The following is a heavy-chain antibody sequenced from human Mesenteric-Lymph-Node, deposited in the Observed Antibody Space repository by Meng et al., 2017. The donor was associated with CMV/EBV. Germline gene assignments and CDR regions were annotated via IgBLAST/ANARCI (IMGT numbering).Heavy chain of an antibody. D-gene: IGHD6-6*01. CDR2: INHSGST. CDR1: GGSFSGYY. J-gene: IGHJ4*02. CDR3: ARRWYSSSYDY. Sequence: SETLSLTCAVYGGSFSGYYWSWIRQPPGKGLEWIGEINHSGSTNYNPSLKSRVTISVDTSKNQFSLKLSSVTAADTAVYYCARRWYSSSYDYWGQGTLVTVSS. V-gene: IGHV4-34*01.